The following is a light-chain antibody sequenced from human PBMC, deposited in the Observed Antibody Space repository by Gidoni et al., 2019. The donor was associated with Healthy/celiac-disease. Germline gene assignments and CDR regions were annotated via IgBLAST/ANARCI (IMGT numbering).Light chain of an antibody. J-gene: IGKJ4*01. CDR1: QSVSSY. Sequence: EIAFTQSPATLSLSPGERATLSCRASQSVSSYLAWYQQKPGQAPRLLIYDASSRATGIPARFSGSGSGTDFTLTISSLEPEDFAVYYCQQRSNWPSTFGGGTKVEIK. V-gene: IGKV3-11*01. CDR2: DAS. CDR3: QQRSNWPST.